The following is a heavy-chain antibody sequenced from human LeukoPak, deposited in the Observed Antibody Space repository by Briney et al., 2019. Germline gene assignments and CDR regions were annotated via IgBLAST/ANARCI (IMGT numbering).Heavy chain of an antibody. CDR3: ARVTNGDHAADY. J-gene: IGHJ4*02. Sequence: GASVKVSCKASGYTFTSYDINWARQATGQGLEWMGWINPNSGGTNYAQKFQGRVTMTRDTSISTAYMELSRLRSDDTAVYYCARVTNGDHAADYWGQGTLVTVSS. V-gene: IGHV1-2*02. CDR2: INPNSGGT. D-gene: IGHD4-17*01. CDR1: GYTFTSYD.